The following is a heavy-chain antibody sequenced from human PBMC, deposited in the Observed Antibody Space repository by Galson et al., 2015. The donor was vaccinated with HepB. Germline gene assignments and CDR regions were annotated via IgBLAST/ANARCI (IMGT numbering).Heavy chain of an antibody. J-gene: IGHJ3*02. D-gene: IGHD3-22*01. V-gene: IGHV1-2*06. Sequence: SVKVSCKASGYTFTGYYMHWVRQAPGQGLEWMGRINPNSGGTNYAQKFQGRVTMTRDTSISTAYMELSRLRSDDTAVYYCARDPYYDSSGHIWGQGTMVTVSS. CDR1: GYTFTGYY. CDR3: ARDPYYDSSGHI. CDR2: INPNSGGT.